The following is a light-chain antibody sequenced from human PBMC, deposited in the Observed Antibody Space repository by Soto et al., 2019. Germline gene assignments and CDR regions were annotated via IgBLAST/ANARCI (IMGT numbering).Light chain of an antibody. J-gene: IGKJ1*01. CDR3: QQYYSTPWT. Sequence: DIVMSQSPDSLAVSLGERATINCKSSQSVLYSSNNKNYLAWYQQKPGQPPKVLIYWASTRESRVPDRFSGRGSGTDFTLTISSLQAEDVAVYYCQQYYSTPWTFGQGTKVEIK. CDR2: WAS. CDR1: QSVLYSSNNKNY. V-gene: IGKV4-1*01.